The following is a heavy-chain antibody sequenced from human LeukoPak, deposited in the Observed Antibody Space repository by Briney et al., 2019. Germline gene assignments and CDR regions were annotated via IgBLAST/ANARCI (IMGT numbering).Heavy chain of an antibody. Sequence: PSETLSLTCAVYGGSFSGYYWSWIRQPPGKGLEWIGEINHSGSTNYNPSLKSRVTISVDTSKNQFSLKLSSVTAADTAVYYCARGRFWIRPFDYWGQGTLVTVSS. CDR2: INHSGST. CDR3: ARGRFWIRPFDY. CDR1: GGSFSGYY. V-gene: IGHV4-34*01. J-gene: IGHJ4*02. D-gene: IGHD1-1*01.